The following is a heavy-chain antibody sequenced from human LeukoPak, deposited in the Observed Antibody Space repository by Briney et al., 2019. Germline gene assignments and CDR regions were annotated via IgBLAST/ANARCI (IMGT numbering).Heavy chain of an antibody. Sequence: ASVKVSCKVSGYTLTELSMHWVRQAPGKGLEWMGGFDPEDGETIYAQKFQGRVTMTEDTSTDTAYMELSSLRSGDTAVYYCATEFLDYCDSSGYCYGSDYWGQGTLVTVSS. J-gene: IGHJ4*02. CDR1: GYTLTELS. D-gene: IGHD3-22*01. CDR2: FDPEDGET. CDR3: ATEFLDYCDSSGYCYGSDY. V-gene: IGHV1-24*01.